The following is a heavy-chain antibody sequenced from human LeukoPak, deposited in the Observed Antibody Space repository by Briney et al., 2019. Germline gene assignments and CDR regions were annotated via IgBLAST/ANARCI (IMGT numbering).Heavy chain of an antibody. D-gene: IGHD3-3*01. CDR1: GGTFSSYA. J-gene: IGHJ4*02. V-gene: IGHV1-69*04. Sequence: GASVKVSCKASGGTFSSYAISWVRQAPGQGLEWMGRIIPILGIAIYAQKFQGRVTITADKSTSTAYMELSSLRSEDTAVYYCARDITIFGLDYQREFDYWGQGTLVTVSS. CDR3: ARDITIFGLDYQREFDY. CDR2: IIPILGIA.